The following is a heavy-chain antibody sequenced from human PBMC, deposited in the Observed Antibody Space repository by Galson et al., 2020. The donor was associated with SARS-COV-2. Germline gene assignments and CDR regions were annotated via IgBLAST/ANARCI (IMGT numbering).Heavy chain of an antibody. CDR3: ARGLHYYDSSGYYFDY. J-gene: IGHJ4*02. V-gene: IGHV4-59*01. CDR1: GGSISSYY. Sequence: ETSETLSLTCTVSGGSISSYYWSWIRQPPVKGLEWIGYIYYIGSTNYNPSLKSRVTISVDTSKNQFSLKLSSVTAADTAVYYCARGLHYYDSSGYYFDYWGQGTLVTVSS. D-gene: IGHD3-22*01. CDR2: IYYIGST.